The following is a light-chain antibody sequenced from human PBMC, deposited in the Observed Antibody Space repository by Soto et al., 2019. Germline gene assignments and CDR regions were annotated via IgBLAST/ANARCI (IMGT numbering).Light chain of an antibody. Sequence: DIQMTQSPSSLSASVGDRVTITCRASQSISSYLNWYQQKPGKAPKLLIYAASSLQSGVPSRFSGSGSWTDLTLTISSLQPEDFATYYCQQSYSTPMYTFGPRTKLEIK. J-gene: IGKJ2*01. V-gene: IGKV1-39*01. CDR1: QSISSY. CDR3: QQSYSTPMYT. CDR2: AAS.